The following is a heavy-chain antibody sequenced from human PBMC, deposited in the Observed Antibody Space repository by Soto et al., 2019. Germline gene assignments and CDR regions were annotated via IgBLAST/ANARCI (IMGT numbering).Heavy chain of an antibody. J-gene: IGHJ3*02. CDR2: ISGSGGST. V-gene: IGHV3-23*01. D-gene: IGHD3-10*01. Sequence: GGSLRLSCAASGFTFSSYAMSWVRQAPGKGLEWVSAISGSGGSTYYADSVKGRFTISRDNSKNTLYLQMNSLRAEDTAVYYCAKDRLLYGSGSQIGAFDIWGQGTMVTVSS. CDR3: AKDRLLYGSGSQIGAFDI. CDR1: GFTFSSYA.